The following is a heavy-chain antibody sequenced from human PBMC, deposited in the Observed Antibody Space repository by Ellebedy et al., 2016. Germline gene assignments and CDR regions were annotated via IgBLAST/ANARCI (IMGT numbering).Heavy chain of an antibody. CDR1: GFTFSSYA. CDR2: ISGSGGST. D-gene: IGHD2-2*02. J-gene: IGHJ4*02. V-gene: IGHV3-23*01. CDR3: ATRCSTSCYTWFAPQSEFLDY. Sequence: GESLKISXTASGFTFSSYAMSWVRQAPGKGLEWVSAISGSGGSTYYADSVKGRFTISRDNSKNTLYLQMNSLRAEDTAVYYCATRCSTSCYTWFAPQSEFLDYWGQGTLVTVSS.